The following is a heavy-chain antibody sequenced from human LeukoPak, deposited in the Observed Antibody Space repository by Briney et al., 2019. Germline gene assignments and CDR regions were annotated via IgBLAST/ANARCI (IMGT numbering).Heavy chain of an antibody. Sequence: GGSLRLSCAASGFTFSDYYMSWIRQAPGKGLELVSYISSSGSTIYYADSVKGRFTISRDNAKNSLYLQMNSLRAEDTAVYYCARDEQPRYCSSTSCYHPPYFQHWGQGTLVTVSS. CDR1: GFTFSDYY. D-gene: IGHD2-2*01. V-gene: IGHV3-11*01. CDR2: ISSSGSTI. J-gene: IGHJ1*01. CDR3: ARDEQPRYCSSTSCYHPPYFQH.